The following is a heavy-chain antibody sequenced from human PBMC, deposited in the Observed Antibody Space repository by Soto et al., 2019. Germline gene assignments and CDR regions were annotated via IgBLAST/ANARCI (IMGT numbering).Heavy chain of an antibody. CDR2: ISNDGSNE. V-gene: IGHV3-30*18. D-gene: IGHD3-10*01. J-gene: IGHJ4*02. Sequence: GGSLRLSCAGSGFTFRWFGMNWVRQAPGKGLEWVARISNDGSNEYYVDSVKGRFTISRDNSKNTLYPQMDSLRAEDTAVYYCAKGEVRGIIPSYFDYWGLGTLVTVSS. CDR1: GFTFRWFG. CDR3: AKGEVRGIIPSYFDY.